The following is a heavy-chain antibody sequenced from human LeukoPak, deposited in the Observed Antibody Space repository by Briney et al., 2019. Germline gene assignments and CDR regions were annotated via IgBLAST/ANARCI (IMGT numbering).Heavy chain of an antibody. CDR3: ARAQYDFWSGSVPLNFDY. D-gene: IGHD3-3*01. Sequence: SETLSLTCTVSGGSISSGGYYWSWIRQHPGKGLEWIGYIYYSGSTYYNPSLKSRVTISVDTSKNQFSLKLSSVTAADTAVYYCARAQYDFWSGSVPLNFDYWGQGTLVTVSS. CDR2: IYYSGST. J-gene: IGHJ4*02. V-gene: IGHV4-31*03. CDR1: GGSISSGGYY.